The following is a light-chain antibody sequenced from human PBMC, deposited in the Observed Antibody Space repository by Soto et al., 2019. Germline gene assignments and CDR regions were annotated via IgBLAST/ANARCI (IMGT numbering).Light chain of an antibody. Sequence: EIVMTQSPATLSVSPGEGATLSCRASQSISSNLAWYQQKPGQAPRLLIYGISTRATGIPARFSGSGSGTEFTLTISSLQSEDFAVYYCQQYNDRPPWTFGQGTKVETK. J-gene: IGKJ1*01. V-gene: IGKV3-15*01. CDR3: QQYNDRPPWT. CDR1: QSISSN. CDR2: GIS.